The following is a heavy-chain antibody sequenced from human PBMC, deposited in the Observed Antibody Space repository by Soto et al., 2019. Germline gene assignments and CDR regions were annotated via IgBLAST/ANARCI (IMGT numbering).Heavy chain of an antibody. D-gene: IGHD3-3*01. CDR2: IHHSGST. V-gene: IGHV4-34*01. CDR3: ARGVDSWSGYLF. CDR1: GGSFDCNS. Sequence: WETLSLTCALYGGSFDCNSWSWIRQSPGKGLEWIGEIHHSGSTKYNPSLKSRVSLSVGTSTKQFSLKMTSMTAADRGVYYCARGVDSWSGYLFWGQGTPVTVSS. J-gene: IGHJ4*02.